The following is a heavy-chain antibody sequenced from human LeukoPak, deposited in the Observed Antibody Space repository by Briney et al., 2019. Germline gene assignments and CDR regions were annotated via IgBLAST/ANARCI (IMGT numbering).Heavy chain of an antibody. J-gene: IGHJ4*02. V-gene: IGHV3-30*01. CDR2: ISHDGSRV. D-gene: IGHD6-19*01. CDR1: GFTLGNSN. Sequence: GGSLRLSCAASGFTLGNSNAHWVRQAPGKGLEWVAVISHDGSRVYDADSVKGRFTISRDISKSTLYLQMNSLRAEDTAVYYCAKPPGGVAVAGPYFDYWGQGTLVTVSS. CDR3: AKPPGGVAVAGPYFDY.